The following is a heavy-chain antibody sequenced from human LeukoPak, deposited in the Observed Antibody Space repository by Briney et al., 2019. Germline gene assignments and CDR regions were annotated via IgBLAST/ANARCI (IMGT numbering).Heavy chain of an antibody. Sequence: GGSLRLSCAASGFTFNSYNMNWVRQAPGKGLEWVSGISGSGDNTYYADSVKGRFTISRDNSKNTLYVQVNSLGTEDTAAYYCAKGSYYDSSGSFYFDYWGQGTLVTVSS. V-gene: IGHV3-23*01. CDR3: AKGSYYDSSGSFYFDY. CDR1: GFTFNSYN. CDR2: ISGSGDNT. D-gene: IGHD3-22*01. J-gene: IGHJ4*02.